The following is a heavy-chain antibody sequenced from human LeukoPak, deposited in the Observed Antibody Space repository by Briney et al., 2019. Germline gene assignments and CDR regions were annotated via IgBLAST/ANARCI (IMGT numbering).Heavy chain of an antibody. CDR2: IWYDGSNK. D-gene: IGHD5-18*01. J-gene: IGHJ4*02. Sequence: GGSLRLSCAASGFAFSSYGMHWVRQAPGKGLEWVAVIWYDGSNKYYADSVKGRFTISRDNAKNSLYLQMNSLRDEDTAVYYCARDRYTAMARPLDYWGQGTLVTVSS. V-gene: IGHV3-33*01. CDR1: GFAFSSYG. CDR3: ARDRYTAMARPLDY.